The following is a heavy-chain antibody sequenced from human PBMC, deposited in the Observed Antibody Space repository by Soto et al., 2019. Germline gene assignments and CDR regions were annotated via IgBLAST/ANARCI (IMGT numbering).Heavy chain of an antibody. V-gene: IGHV3-23*01. D-gene: IGHD2-21*02. CDR2: VSGSGDST. CDR1: AFPFSTYP. Sequence: EVQLLESGGGLAQPGGSLRLPCAASAFPFSTYPMSWVPQPPGKGRGWVSAVSGSGDSTYYADSVKGRFTISRDNSKNTLYLQMNSLRAEDTAVYYCAKGRASDCPGCTQDYWGQGTLVTVSS. CDR3: AKGRASDCPGCTQDY. J-gene: IGHJ4*02.